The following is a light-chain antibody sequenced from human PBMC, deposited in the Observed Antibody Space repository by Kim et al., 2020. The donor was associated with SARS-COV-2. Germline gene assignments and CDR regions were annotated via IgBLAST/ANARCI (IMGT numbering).Light chain of an antibody. J-gene: IGKJ2*02. Sequence: WAPGEGATLSCRASQRVSRIYLAWYQQRLGQAPRLLIYGTSSRATGIPDRFSGSGSGTDFTLTISRLEPEDFAVYYCQQYSNSLGTFGQGTKLEI. CDR1: QRVSRIY. CDR3: QQYSNSLGT. CDR2: GTS. V-gene: IGKV3-20*01.